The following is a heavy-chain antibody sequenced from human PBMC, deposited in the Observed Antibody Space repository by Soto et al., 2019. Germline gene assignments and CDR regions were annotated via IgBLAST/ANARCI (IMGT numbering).Heavy chain of an antibody. CDR2: IYPGDSDT. V-gene: IGHV5-51*01. D-gene: IGHD2-2*01. CDR1: GYSFTSYW. CDR3: ASPQPDIVVVPAARGYAFDI. J-gene: IGHJ3*02. Sequence: PGESLKISCKGSGYSFTSYWIGWVRQMPGKGLEWMGIIYPGDSDTRYSPSFQGQVTISADKSISTAYLQWSSLKASDTAMYYCASPQPDIVVVPAARGYAFDIWGQGTMVTVSS.